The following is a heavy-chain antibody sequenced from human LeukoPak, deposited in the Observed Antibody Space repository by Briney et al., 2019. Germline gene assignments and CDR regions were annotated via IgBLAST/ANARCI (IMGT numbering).Heavy chain of an antibody. D-gene: IGHD1-14*01. Sequence: PGGSLRLSCVASGFTVSSEYMSWVRQAPGKGLEWVSVMYSGGSTYYADSVKDRFIISGDSSRNTLYLQMNSLRAEDTAVYYCARGGPEDAFDIWGQGTLVTVSS. J-gene: IGHJ3*02. CDR1: GFTVSSEY. CDR3: ARGGPEDAFDI. V-gene: IGHV3-66*01. CDR2: MYSGGST.